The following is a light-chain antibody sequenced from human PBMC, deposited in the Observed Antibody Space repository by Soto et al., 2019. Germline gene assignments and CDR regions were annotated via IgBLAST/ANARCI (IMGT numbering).Light chain of an antibody. V-gene: IGKV3-20*01. CDR3: QQYGTSPRT. J-gene: IGKJ2*01. CDR2: GAS. Sequence: EIVLTQSPATLSLSPGERAPLSCRASQSVSNSYLAWYQQKPGQAPRLLIFGASNRATGIPDRFSGSGSGTDFTLTISRLEPEDFAVYYCQQYGTSPRTFGQGTKLEIK. CDR1: QSVSNSY.